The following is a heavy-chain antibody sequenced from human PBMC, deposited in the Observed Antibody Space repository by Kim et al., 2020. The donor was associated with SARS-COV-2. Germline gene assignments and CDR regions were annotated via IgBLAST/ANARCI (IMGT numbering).Heavy chain of an antibody. Sequence: GGSLRLSCVASRFTFSSYWMHWVRQAPGKWLVWVSRVNSDGSSTSYADSVKGRFTISRDNARNTLYLQMNSLRADDTAVYYCASLSTGYVWDKFDYWGQGTLVTVSS. CDR3: ASLSTGYVWDKFDY. CDR1: RFTFSSYW. D-gene: IGHD3-16*01. J-gene: IGHJ4*02. V-gene: IGHV3-74*01. CDR2: VNSDGSST.